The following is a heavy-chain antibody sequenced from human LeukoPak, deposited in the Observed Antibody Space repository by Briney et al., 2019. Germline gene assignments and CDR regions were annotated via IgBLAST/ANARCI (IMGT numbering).Heavy chain of an antibody. CDR2: IKEDGSEK. D-gene: IGHD2-2*01. J-gene: IGHJ4*02. CDR3: ANGYRYCSNTRCDFDY. Sequence: GGSLRLSCAASGFTFSSYWMSWVRQAPGKGLEWVANIKEDGSEKRDVDSVKGRFTISRDNAKNSLYLQMNSLRVEDTAVYYCANGYRYCSNTRCDFDYWGQGTLVTVSS. V-gene: IGHV3-7*03. CDR1: GFTFSSYW.